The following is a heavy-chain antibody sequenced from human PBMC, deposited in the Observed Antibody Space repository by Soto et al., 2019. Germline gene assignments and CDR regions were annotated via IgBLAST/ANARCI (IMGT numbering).Heavy chain of an antibody. CDR1: GYTFTRYE. CDR3: ASDTVDGHLAF. D-gene: IGHD2-21*01. J-gene: IGHJ1*01. V-gene: IGHV1-8*03. CDR2: MNPNSWNT. Sequence: ASGNVSCKASGYTFTRYEINCGRQATGQGLEWMGWMNPNSWNTSYSQKFQGRVTITRNNSISTAYMELTSLRSEDTAVYYCASDTVDGHLAFWGQGTLVTVSA.